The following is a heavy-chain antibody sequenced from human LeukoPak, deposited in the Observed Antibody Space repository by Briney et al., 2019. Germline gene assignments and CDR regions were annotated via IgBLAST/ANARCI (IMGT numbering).Heavy chain of an antibody. Sequence: SQTLSLTCNVTGGSISSGGYYWSWIRQQPGKGLEWIGYIYYSGSTYYNPSLKSRVTISVDTSKSQLSLKLSSVTAADTAVYYCARAYNWNALDPHWFDPWGQGTLVTVSS. V-gene: IGHV4-31*03. CDR2: IYYSGST. CDR3: ARAYNWNALDPHWFDP. D-gene: IGHD1-20*01. J-gene: IGHJ5*02. CDR1: GGSISSGGYY.